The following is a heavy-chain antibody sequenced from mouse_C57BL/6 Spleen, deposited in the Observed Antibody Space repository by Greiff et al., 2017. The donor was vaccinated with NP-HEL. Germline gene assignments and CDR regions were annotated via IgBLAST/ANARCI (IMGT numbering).Heavy chain of an antibody. CDR1: GFTITDYY. D-gene: IGHD2-3*01. Sequence: EVQLQQSGAELVKPGASVTFSCTVSGFTITDYYMHWVKQRTEQGLEWIGRIDPEDGATKYAPKFQGTATITADTSSNTAYLQLSSLTSEDTAVYYCARNYDGPWFAYWGQGTLVTVSA. J-gene: IGHJ3*01. CDR2: IDPEDGAT. V-gene: IGHV14-2*01. CDR3: ARNYDGPWFAY.